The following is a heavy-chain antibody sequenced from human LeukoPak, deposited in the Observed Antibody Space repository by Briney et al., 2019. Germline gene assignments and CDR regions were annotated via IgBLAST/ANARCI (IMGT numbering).Heavy chain of an antibody. CDR1: GFTVSSNY. D-gene: IGHD3-16*01. J-gene: IGHJ4*02. Sequence: GGSLRLSCAASGFTVSSNYMSWVRQAPGKGLEWVSFIYSGGSTYYADSVKGRFTVSRHNSKNTLYLQMNSLRTEDTAVYYCAKLYGLDYFDYWGQGTLVTVSS. V-gene: IGHV3-53*04. CDR2: IYSGGST. CDR3: AKLYGLDYFDY.